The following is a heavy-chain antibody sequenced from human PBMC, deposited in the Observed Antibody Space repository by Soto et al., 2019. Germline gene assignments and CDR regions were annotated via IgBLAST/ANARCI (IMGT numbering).Heavy chain of an antibody. CDR3: EVYFDRYSFDS. V-gene: IGHV3-23*01. CDR2: ISSSGDNT. Sequence: PGGSLRLSCAASGFTFSSFAMSWVRQAPGKGLEWVSAISSSGDNTYYADSVKGRFTISRDNSKNTLYLELNSLRAEDTAVYYYEVYFDRYSFDSWSQGTLVTVSS. CDR1: GFTFSSFA. J-gene: IGHJ4*02. D-gene: IGHD3-22*01.